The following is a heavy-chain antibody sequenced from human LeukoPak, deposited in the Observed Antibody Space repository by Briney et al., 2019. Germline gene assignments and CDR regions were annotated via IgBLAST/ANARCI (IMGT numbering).Heavy chain of an antibody. CDR2: IKQDGSEK. J-gene: IGHJ4*02. CDR3: VGGYGWLPDY. CDR1: GSTLSELW. Sequence: PGGSLRLSCVASGSTLSELWMNWVRQAPGKGLEWVANIKQDGSEKNYVDSVKGRFTISRDNAKNSVYLQMNSLRVEDTAVYYCVGGYGWLPDYWGQGTLVTVSS. D-gene: IGHD6-19*01. V-gene: IGHV3-7*04.